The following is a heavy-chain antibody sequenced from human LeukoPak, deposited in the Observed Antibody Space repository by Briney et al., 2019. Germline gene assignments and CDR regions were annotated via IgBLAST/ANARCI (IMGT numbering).Heavy chain of an antibody. CDR1: GGSITSSY. J-gene: IGHJ4*02. Sequence: SETLSLTCTVSGGSITSSYSSWIRQPPGKGLEWIGYIYHSGSTYYNPSLKSRVTISVDRSKNQFSLKLSSVTAADTAVYYCARVTLAAGTDYWGQGTLVTVSS. CDR2: IYHSGST. CDR3: ARVTLAAGTDY. V-gene: IGHV4-59*12. D-gene: IGHD6-25*01.